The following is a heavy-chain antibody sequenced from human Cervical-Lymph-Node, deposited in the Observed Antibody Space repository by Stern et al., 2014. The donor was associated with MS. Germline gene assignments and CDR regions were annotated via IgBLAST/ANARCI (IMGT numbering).Heavy chain of an antibody. CDR1: GFIFEDYA. Sequence: EVQLVESGGGLVQPGRPLTLSCAASGFIFEDYAMHWVRQAPGKGLEWVSGISWNSATIEYADSVKGRFTISRDNAKNSLYLQMNSLRGEDTALYYCAKSSDTITTLYYFDSWGQGTLVTVSS. V-gene: IGHV3-9*01. CDR2: ISWNSATI. CDR3: AKSSDTITTLYYFDS. J-gene: IGHJ4*02. D-gene: IGHD1-26*01.